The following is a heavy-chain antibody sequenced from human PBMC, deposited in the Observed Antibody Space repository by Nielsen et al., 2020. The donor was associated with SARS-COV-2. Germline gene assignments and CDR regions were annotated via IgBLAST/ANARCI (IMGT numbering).Heavy chain of an antibody. CDR1: GFTFSSYW. Sequence: GSLRLSCAASGFTFSSYWMHWVRQAPGKGLEWVGSIYYSGETYYNPSLQSRVTISVDTSKNHFSLELSSVTAADTAVYYCARQREGEHYLYGMDVWGQGTTVTVSS. CDR3: ARQREGEHYLYGMDV. CDR2: IYYSGET. V-gene: IGHV4-39*01. J-gene: IGHJ6*02. D-gene: IGHD1-26*01.